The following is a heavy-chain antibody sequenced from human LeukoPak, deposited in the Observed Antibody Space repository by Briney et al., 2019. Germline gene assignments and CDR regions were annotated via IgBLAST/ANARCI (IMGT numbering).Heavy chain of an antibody. Sequence: GASVKVSCKASGYTFTSYAMNWVRQAPGQGLEWMGWINTNTGNPTYAQGFTGRFVFSLDTSVSTAYLQISSLKAEDTAVYYCARGVSHYYDSSGYYFDYWGQGTLVTVSS. CDR1: GYTFTSYA. CDR2: INTNTGNP. V-gene: IGHV7-4-1*02. D-gene: IGHD3-22*01. J-gene: IGHJ4*02. CDR3: ARGVSHYYDSSGYYFDY.